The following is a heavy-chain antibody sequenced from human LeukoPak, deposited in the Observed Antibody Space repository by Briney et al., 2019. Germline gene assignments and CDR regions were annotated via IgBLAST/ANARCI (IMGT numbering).Heavy chain of an antibody. CDR3: ARETLTTSRWFDP. CDR1: GGSISSGDYY. J-gene: IGHJ5*02. D-gene: IGHD4-17*01. V-gene: IGHV4-30-4*01. CDR2: IYYSGST. Sequence: PSQTLSLTCTVSGGSISSGDYYWSWIRQPPGKGLKWIGYIYYSGSTYYNPSLKSRVTISVDTSKNQFSLKLSSVTAADTAVYYCARETLTTSRWFDPWGQGTLVTVSS.